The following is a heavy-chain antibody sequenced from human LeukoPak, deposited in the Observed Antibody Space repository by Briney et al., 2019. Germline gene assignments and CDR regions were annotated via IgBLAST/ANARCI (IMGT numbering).Heavy chain of an antibody. D-gene: IGHD6-19*01. CDR2: ISSSSSYI. Sequence: TGGSLRLSYAASGFTFSSYSMNWVRQAPGKGLEWVSSISSSSSYIYYADSVKGRFTISRDNAKNSLYLQMNSLRAEDTAVYYCASVGSGWSEAGYWGQGTLVTVSS. V-gene: IGHV3-21*01. J-gene: IGHJ4*02. CDR1: GFTFSSYS. CDR3: ASVGSGWSEAGY.